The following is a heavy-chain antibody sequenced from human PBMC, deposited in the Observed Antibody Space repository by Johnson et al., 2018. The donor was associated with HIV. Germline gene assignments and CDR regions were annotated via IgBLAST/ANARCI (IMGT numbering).Heavy chain of an antibody. D-gene: IGHD3-3*01. CDR2: IKQDGSEK. CDR1: GFNFSSYW. Sequence: EVQVLESGGGVVQPGGSLRLSCGASGFNFSSYWMSWVRQAPGKGLDLVANIKQDGSEKYYVDSVKGRFTISRDNATNSLYLQKNRRRAEDTAVYYCARDRDTAYDFWSGRGFDAFDIWGQGTMVTVSS. J-gene: IGHJ3*02. V-gene: IGHV3-7*05. CDR3: ARDRDTAYDFWSGRGFDAFDI.